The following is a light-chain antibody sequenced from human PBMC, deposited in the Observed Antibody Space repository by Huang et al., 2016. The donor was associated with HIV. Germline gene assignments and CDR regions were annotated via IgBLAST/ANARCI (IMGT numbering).Light chain of an antibody. Sequence: DIVLTQSPDSLAVSLGERATINCKSSQRVLYTSNNKSHLAWYQQKPGQPPPLLIYWASTRESGVPDRFSGSGSGTDFTLTIRSLQAEDVAVYYCQQYYSTPLYTFGQGTKLEIK. J-gene: IGKJ2*01. CDR3: QQYYSTPLYT. CDR1: QRVLYTSNNKSH. CDR2: WAS. V-gene: IGKV4-1*01.